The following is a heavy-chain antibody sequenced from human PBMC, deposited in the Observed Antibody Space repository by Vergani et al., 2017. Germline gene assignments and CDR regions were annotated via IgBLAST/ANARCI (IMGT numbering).Heavy chain of an antibody. CDR1: GGSISSYY. CDR3: ARESIAVAGTFDY. J-gene: IGHJ4*02. V-gene: IGHV4-59*01. D-gene: IGHD6-19*01. CDR2: IYYSGST. Sequence: QLQLQESGPGLVKPSETLSLTCTVSGGSISSYYWSWVRQPPGKGREWIGYIYYSGSTNYNPSLKSRVTIAVDTSKNQFSLKLSSVTAADTAVYYCARESIAVAGTFDYWGQGTLVTVSS.